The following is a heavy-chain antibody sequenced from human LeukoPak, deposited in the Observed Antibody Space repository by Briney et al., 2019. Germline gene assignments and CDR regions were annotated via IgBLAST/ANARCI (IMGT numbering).Heavy chain of an antibody. D-gene: IGHD1-7*01. CDR2: ISWNSGIV. Sequence: PGRSLRLSCAASGFRFDDYAMYWVRQAPGKGLEWVSGISWNSGIVGYADSVKGRFTISRDNAKNSLFLQMNSLRTEDTALYYCARGGETGTTYYYYMDVWGKGTTVTVSS. J-gene: IGHJ6*03. CDR1: GFRFDDYA. CDR3: ARGGETGTTYYYYMDV. V-gene: IGHV3-9*01.